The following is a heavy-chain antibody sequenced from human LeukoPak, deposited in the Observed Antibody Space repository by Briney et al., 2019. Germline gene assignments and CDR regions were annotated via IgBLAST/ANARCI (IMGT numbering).Heavy chain of an antibody. Sequence: SETLSLTCTVSGGSISSYYWSWIRQPPGKGLEWVGYIYYSGSTNYNPSLKSRVTISVDTSKNQFFLKLSSVTAADTAVYYCARAKSITMVRGANFDYWGQGTLVTVSS. J-gene: IGHJ4*02. CDR3: ARAKSITMVRGANFDY. D-gene: IGHD3-10*01. CDR2: IYYSGST. CDR1: GGSISSYY. V-gene: IGHV4-59*01.